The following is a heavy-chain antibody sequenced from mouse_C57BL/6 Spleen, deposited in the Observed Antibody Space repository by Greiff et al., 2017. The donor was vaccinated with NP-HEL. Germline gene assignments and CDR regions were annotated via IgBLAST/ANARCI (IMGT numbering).Heavy chain of an antibody. Sequence: EVQVVESGGGLVKPGGSLKLSCAASGFTFSDYGMHWVRQAPEKGLEWVAYISSGSSTIYYADTVKGRFTISRDNAKNTLSLQMTSLRSEDTAMYFCARYRNRGFAYWGQGALVTVSA. CDR1: GFTFSDYG. CDR3: ARYRNRGFAY. CDR2: ISSGSSTI. J-gene: IGHJ3*01. V-gene: IGHV5-17*01.